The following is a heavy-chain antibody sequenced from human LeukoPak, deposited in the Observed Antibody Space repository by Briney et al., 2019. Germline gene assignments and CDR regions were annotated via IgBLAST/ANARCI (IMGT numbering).Heavy chain of an antibody. CDR1: GFTFSSYA. CDR3: GKEGGA. D-gene: IGHD3-16*01. V-gene: IGHV3-23*01. J-gene: IGHJ5*02. Sequence: GGSLRLSCAASGFTFSSYAMSWVRQAPGKGLEWVSAIGGRGGSTYYADSLGGRFTISRDNSKDMLYLQMNSLKVEDTATYYRGKEGGAWGQGTKVTVSS. CDR2: IGGRGGST.